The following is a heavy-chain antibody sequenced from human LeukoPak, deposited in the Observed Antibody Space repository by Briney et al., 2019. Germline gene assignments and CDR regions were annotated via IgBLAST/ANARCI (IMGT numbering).Heavy chain of an antibody. CDR2: ICSGGST. CDR1: GFTVSSNY. V-gene: IGHV3-66*01. D-gene: IGHD1-26*01. Sequence: GRSLRLSCAASGFTVSSNYMNWVRQAPGKGLEWVSVICSGGSTYYADSVKGRFTISRDNSKNTLYLQMSSLTAADTAVYYCAKDRSIGTYYTFDHWGQGTLVTVSS. J-gene: IGHJ4*02. CDR3: AKDRSIGTYYTFDH.